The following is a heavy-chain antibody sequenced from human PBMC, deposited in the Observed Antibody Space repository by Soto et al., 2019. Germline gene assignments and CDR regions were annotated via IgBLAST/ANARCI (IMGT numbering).Heavy chain of an antibody. D-gene: IGHD3-10*01. CDR1: GYTFTSYG. CDR2: ISAYNGNT. CDR3: ARDRDMVRGVTLFDY. V-gene: IGHV1-18*01. J-gene: IGHJ4*02. Sequence: ASVKVSCKASGYTFTSYGISWVRQAPGQGLEWMGWISAYNGNTNYAQKLQGRVTMTTDTSTSTAYMELRSLRSDDTAVYYCARDRDMVRGVTLFDYWGQGTLVTVPS.